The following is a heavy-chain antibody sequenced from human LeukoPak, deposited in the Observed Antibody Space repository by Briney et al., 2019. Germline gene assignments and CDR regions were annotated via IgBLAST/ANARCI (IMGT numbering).Heavy chain of an antibody. D-gene: IGHD6-6*01. J-gene: IGHJ4*02. Sequence: SETLSLTCTVSGGSISSSSYYWGWIRQPPGKGLEWIGSIYYSGSTYYNPSPKSRVTISVDTSKNQFSLKLSSVTAADTAVYYRAREGYSSSSRYYFDYWGQGTLVTVPS. CDR1: GGSISSSSYY. CDR2: IYYSGST. CDR3: AREGYSSSSRYYFDY. V-gene: IGHV4-39*07.